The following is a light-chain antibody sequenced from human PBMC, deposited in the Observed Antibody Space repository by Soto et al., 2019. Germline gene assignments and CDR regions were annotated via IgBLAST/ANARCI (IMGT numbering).Light chain of an antibody. CDR3: CSYAGSRTLV. J-gene: IGLJ2*01. Sequence: QSALTQPASVSGSPGQSITISCTGTSSDVGSYNLVSWYQQHPGKAPKLMIYEGSKRPSGVSNRFSGSKAGNTASLTTSGLQAEDEGDYYCCSYAGSRTLVFGGGTNRTVL. CDR2: EGS. V-gene: IGLV2-23*01. CDR1: SSDVGSYNL.